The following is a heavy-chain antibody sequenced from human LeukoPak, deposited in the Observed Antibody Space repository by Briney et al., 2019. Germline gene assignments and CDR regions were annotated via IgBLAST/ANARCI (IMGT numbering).Heavy chain of an antibody. J-gene: IGHJ4*02. D-gene: IGHD1-26*01. Sequence: GESLKTSCKSSGYSFTSYWIAWVRQMPGKGLEWMGIIYPGDSDTRYSPSFQGQVTISANKSISTAYLQWSSLKASDTAMYYCARLTWELPAYFDYWGQGTLVTVSS. CDR3: ARLTWELPAYFDY. CDR2: IYPGDSDT. V-gene: IGHV5-51*01. CDR1: GYSFTSYW.